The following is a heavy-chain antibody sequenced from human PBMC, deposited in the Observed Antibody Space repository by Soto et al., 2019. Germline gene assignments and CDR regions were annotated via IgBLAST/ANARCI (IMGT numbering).Heavy chain of an antibody. D-gene: IGHD3-16*01. Sequence: QVQLVESGGGVVQPGRSLRLSCAASGFTFSSYAMHWVRQAPGKGLEWVAVISYDGSNKYYADSVKGRFTISRDNSKNQVYLQMNSLRAEDTAVYYVARAGGEGDNYYYYYGMDLWGQGTTVTGSS. CDR3: ARAGGEGDNYYYYYGMDL. V-gene: IGHV3-30-3*01. CDR2: ISYDGSNK. J-gene: IGHJ6*02. CDR1: GFTFSSYA.